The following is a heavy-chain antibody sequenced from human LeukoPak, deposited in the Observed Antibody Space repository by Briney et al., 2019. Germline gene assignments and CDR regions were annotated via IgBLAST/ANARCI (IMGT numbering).Heavy chain of an antibody. CDR2: ISDSGAYT. CDR1: GFTFISYS. J-gene: IGHJ4*02. CDR3: AKEIWPTVTTPGHTHFDY. V-gene: IGHV3-23*01. Sequence: GGSLRLSCAASGFTFISYSMNWVRQAPGKGLEWVSAISDSGAYTYYADSVKGRFTISRDNSKNTLCLQMNSLRAEDTAVYYCAKEIWPTVTTPGHTHFDYWGQGTLVTVSS. D-gene: IGHD4-17*01.